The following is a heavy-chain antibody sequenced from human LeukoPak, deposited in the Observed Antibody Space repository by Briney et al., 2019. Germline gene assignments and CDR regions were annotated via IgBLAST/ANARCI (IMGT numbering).Heavy chain of an antibody. D-gene: IGHD6-13*01. J-gene: IGHJ5*02. Sequence: SETLSLTCTVSGGSISSYYWSWIRQPAGKGLEWIGRIYTSGSTNYNPSLKSRVTISVDTSKNQFSLKLSSVTAADTAVYYCARGGDSSSWYDDWFDPWGQGTLVTVSS. CDR1: GGSISSYY. CDR3: ARGGDSSSWYDDWFDP. V-gene: IGHV4-4*07. CDR2: IYTSGST.